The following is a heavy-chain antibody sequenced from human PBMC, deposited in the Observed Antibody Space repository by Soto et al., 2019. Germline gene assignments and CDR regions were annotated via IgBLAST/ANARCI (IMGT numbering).Heavy chain of an antibody. Sequence: QVQLQESDPGLVKLSETLSLTCTVSGGSISSFYWSWIRQPPGKGLEWIGYIYYSVSTNYNPSLTSRVTILVDTSTGQFSLKLSSVTAADTVLYYCARDRGCSSTIGYQGGCFDPWGQGTLVTVSS. J-gene: IGHJ5*02. CDR3: ARDRGCSSTIGYQGGCFDP. CDR1: GGSISSFY. CDR2: IYYSVST. V-gene: IGHV4-59*01. D-gene: IGHD2-2*01.